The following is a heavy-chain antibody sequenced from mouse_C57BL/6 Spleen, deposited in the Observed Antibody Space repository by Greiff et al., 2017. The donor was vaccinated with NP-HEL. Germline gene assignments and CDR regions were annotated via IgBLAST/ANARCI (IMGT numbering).Heavy chain of an antibody. CDR1: GYTFTSYW. CDR2: IDPSDSYT. CDR3: ARSGGGYYYFDY. V-gene: IGHV1-69*01. J-gene: IGHJ2*01. D-gene: IGHD2-3*01. Sequence: QVQLQQPGAELVMPGASVKLSCKASGYTFTSYWMHWVKQRPGQGLEWIGEIDPSDSYTNYNQKFKGKSTLTVDKSSSTAYMQLSSLTSEDSAVYYCARSGGGYYYFDYWGQGTTLTVSS.